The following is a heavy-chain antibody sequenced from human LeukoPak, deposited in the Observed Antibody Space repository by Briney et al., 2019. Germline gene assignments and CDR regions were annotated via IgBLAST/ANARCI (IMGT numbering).Heavy chain of an antibody. CDR1: GESFSAYY. J-gene: IGHJ4*02. CDR2: INHSGDS. Sequence: SETLSLTCAVYGESFSAYYWTWIRQPPGKGLEWIGEINHSGDSNYNPSLKSRVTISVDTSKNQFSLKLSSVTAADTAVYYCARRKEAWFGELLYYWGQGTLVTVSS. V-gene: IGHV4-34*01. CDR3: ARRKEAWFGELLYY. D-gene: IGHD3-10*01.